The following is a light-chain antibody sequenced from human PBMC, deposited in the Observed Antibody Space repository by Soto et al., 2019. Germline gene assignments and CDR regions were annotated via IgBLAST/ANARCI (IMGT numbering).Light chain of an antibody. CDR3: SSYSDNSLYV. CDR2: EVT. V-gene: IGLV2-14*01. Sequence: QSALTQPASVSGSPGQSITISCTGTSSDVGSYNYVSWYQQYPGKAPKLMIYEVTKRPSGVSNRFSGSKSGNTASLTISGLQAEDEADYHCSSYSDNSLYVFGTGTKLTVL. J-gene: IGLJ1*01. CDR1: SSDVGSYNY.